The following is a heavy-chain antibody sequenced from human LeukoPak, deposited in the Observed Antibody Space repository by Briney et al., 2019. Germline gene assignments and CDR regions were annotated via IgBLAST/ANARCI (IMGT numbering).Heavy chain of an antibody. CDR1: GGSFSGYY. CDR2: INHSGST. CDR3: ARGQGYGDYEGQWFDP. D-gene: IGHD4-17*01. V-gene: IGHV4-34*01. Sequence: SETLSLTCAVYGGSFSGYYWSWIRQPPGKGLEWIGEINHSGSTNYNPSLKSRVTISVDTSKNQFSLKLSSVTAADTAVYYCARGQGYGDYEGQWFDPWGQGTLVTVSS. J-gene: IGHJ5*02.